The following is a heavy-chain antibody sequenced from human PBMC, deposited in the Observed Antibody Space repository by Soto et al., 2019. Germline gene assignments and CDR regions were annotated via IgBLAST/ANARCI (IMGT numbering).Heavy chain of an antibody. CDR1: GGSISSYY. CDR2: IYYSGST. J-gene: IGHJ4*02. V-gene: IGHV4-59*08. Sequence: SETLSLTCTVSGGSISSYYWSWIRQPPGKGLEWIGYIYYSGSTNYNPSLKSRVTISVDTSKNKFSLKLSCVNAAEKAGYDGERHASTVSPFDYWGQGTLVTVSS. CDR3: ERHASTVSPFDY. D-gene: IGHD4-17*01.